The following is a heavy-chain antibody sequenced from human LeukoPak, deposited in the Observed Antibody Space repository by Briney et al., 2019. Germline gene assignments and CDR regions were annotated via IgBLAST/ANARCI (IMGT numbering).Heavy chain of an antibody. D-gene: IGHD2-15*01. CDR1: GYTFTSYA. J-gene: IGHJ5*02. CDR2: ITVYNGVT. CDR3: ARVSLFCSGGTCFDL. V-gene: IGHV1-18*01. Sequence: GASVKVSRKASGYTFTSYAMNWVRQAPGQGLEWMGRITVYNGVTDYAQKLQDRVNMTTDTSTTTAYMELRSLKSDDTAVYYCARVSLFCSGGTCFDLWGQGTLVTVSS.